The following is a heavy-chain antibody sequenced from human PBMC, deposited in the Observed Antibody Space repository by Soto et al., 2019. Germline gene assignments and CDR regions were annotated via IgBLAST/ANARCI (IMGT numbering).Heavy chain of an antibody. D-gene: IGHD5-12*01. CDR2: IYYSGST. Sequence: QVQLQESGPGLVKPSETLSLTCTVSGGSISSYYWSWIRQPPGKGLEWIGYIYYSGSTNYNPSLKSRVTISVDTSKNQFSLKLSSVTAADTAVYYCVRDLGPSGVRYWGQGTLVTVSS. J-gene: IGHJ4*02. CDR1: GGSISSYY. CDR3: VRDLGPSGVRY. V-gene: IGHV4-59*01.